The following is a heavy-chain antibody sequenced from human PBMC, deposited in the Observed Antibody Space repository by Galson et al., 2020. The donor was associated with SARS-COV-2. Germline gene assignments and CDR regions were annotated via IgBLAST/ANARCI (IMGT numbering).Heavy chain of an antibody. D-gene: IGHD1-1*01. Sequence: LSLTCAASGFIFSNYNMNWVRQAPGKGLEWVSSFSPSSSYIYYADSVKGRFTISRDNALNSLYLQMNSLRAEDTAVYYCARDSRQGVTYRLTTGDGMDVWGQGTTVTVSS. CDR2: FSPSSSYI. CDR3: ARDSRQGVTYRLTTGDGMDV. J-gene: IGHJ6*02. CDR1: GFIFSNYN. V-gene: IGHV3-21*01.